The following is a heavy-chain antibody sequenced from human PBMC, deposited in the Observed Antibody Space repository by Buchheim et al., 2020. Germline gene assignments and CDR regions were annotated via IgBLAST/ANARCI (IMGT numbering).Heavy chain of an antibody. D-gene: IGHD3-22*01. V-gene: IGHV4-34*01. CDR3: AKYYYDSSGYSDY. CDR2: INHSGST. J-gene: IGHJ4*02. CDR1: GGSFSGYY. Sequence: QVQLQQWGAGLLKPSETLSLTCAVYGGSFSGYYWSWIRQPPGKGLEWIGEINHSGSTNYNPSLKSRVTISVDTSKNKFSLKLSSVTAADTAVYYCAKYYYDSSGYSDYWGQGTL.